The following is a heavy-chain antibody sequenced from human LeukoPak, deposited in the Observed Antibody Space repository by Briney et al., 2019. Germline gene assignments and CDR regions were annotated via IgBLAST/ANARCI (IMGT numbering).Heavy chain of an antibody. D-gene: IGHD6-19*01. Sequence: SETLSLTCTVSGGSISSSSYYWGWIRQPPGKGLEWIGSIYYSGSTYYNPSLKSRVTISVDTSKNQFSLKLSSVTAADTAVYYCARVGQWLVRRFDYWGQGTLVTVSS. J-gene: IGHJ4*02. CDR2: IYYSGST. CDR1: GGSISSSSYY. CDR3: ARVGQWLVRRFDY. V-gene: IGHV4-39*07.